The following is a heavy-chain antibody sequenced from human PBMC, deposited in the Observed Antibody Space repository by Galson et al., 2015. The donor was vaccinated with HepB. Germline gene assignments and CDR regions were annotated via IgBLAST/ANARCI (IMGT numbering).Heavy chain of an antibody. V-gene: IGHV3-33*08. Sequence: SLRLSCAASGFTFSSYGMHWVRQAPGKGLEWVAVIWYDGSNKYYADSVKGRFTISRDNSKNTLYLQMNSLRAEDTAVYYCASGYSYGVPSFAVPYWGQGTLVTVSS. J-gene: IGHJ4*02. D-gene: IGHD5-18*01. CDR2: IWYDGSNK. CDR3: ASGYSYGVPSFAVPY. CDR1: GFTFSSYG.